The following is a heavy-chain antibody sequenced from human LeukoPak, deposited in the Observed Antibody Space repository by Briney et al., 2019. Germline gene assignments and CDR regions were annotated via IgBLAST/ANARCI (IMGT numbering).Heavy chain of an antibody. J-gene: IGHJ4*02. Sequence: ASVKVSCKVSGYRLNELSIHWVRQAPGQGLEWMGWINPNSGGTNYAQKFQGWVTMTRDTSISTAYMELSRLRSDDTAVYYCARALKNPPYFDYWGQGTLVTVSS. V-gene: IGHV1-2*04. CDR3: ARALKNPPYFDY. CDR2: INPNSGGT. CDR1: GYRLNELS.